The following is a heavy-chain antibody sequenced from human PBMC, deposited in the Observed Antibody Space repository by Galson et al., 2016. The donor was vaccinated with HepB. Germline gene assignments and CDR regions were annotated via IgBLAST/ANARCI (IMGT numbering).Heavy chain of an antibody. CDR1: GGSISSGDYC. J-gene: IGHJ4*02. D-gene: IGHD3-3*01. CDR2: IYYSGST. CDR3: ARGYYDFWSGSRSLDC. V-gene: IGHV4-30-4*01. Sequence: TLSLTCTVSGGSISSGDYCWSWIRQPPGKGLEWIGYIYYSGSTYYNPSLKSRVTMSVDTSKNQFSLRLRSVTAADTAVYYCARGYYDFWSGSRSLDCWGQGTLVTVSS.